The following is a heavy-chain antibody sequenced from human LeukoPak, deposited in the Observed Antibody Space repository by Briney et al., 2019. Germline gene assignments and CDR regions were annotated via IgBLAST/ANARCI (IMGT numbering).Heavy chain of an antibody. Sequence: GGSLRLSCAASGFTFDDYAMHWVRQAPGKGLEWVSLISADGGSTYYADSVKGRFTISRDNDKNTVDLQMNSLRAEDTAVYCCARAIYSSPPDFWGQGVLVTVSS. CDR1: GFTFDDYA. CDR3: ARAIYSSPPDF. CDR2: ISADGGST. V-gene: IGHV3-43*02. D-gene: IGHD6-13*01. J-gene: IGHJ4*02.